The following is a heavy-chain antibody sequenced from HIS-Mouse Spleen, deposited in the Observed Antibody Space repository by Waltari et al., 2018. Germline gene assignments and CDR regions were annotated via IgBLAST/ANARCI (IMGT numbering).Heavy chain of an antibody. Sequence: QVQLQESGPGLVKPSETLSLTCTVSGYSISSGYYWGWIRQPAGKGLEGIGSIYHSGSTYYNPSLKSRVTISVDTSKNQFSLKLSSVTAADTAVYYCARVKTWGQGTLVTVSS. J-gene: IGHJ5*02. CDR3: ARVKT. V-gene: IGHV4-38-2*02. CDR1: GYSISSGYY. CDR2: IYHSGST.